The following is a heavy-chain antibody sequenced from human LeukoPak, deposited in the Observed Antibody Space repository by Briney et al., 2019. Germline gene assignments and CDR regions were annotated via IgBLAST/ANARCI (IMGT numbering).Heavy chain of an antibody. CDR2: IYYSGST. V-gene: IGHV4-39*01. Sequence: PSETLSLTCTVSGGSISSSSYYWGWIRQPPGKGLEWIGSIYYSGSTYYNPSLKSRVTISVDTSKNQFSLKLSSVTAADTAVCDCARQDFVVVVPAAITAFDPWGQVTLVTVSS. CDR3: ARQDFVVVVPAAITAFDP. J-gene: IGHJ5*02. CDR1: GGSISSSSYY. D-gene: IGHD2-2*01.